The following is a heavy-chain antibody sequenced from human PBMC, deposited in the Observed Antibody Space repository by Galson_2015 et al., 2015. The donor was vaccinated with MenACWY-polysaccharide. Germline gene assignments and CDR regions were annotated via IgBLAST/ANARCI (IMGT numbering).Heavy chain of an antibody. CDR1: GGSITTSDYY. CDR3: ARDFRGYSFGYPRYFFDS. D-gene: IGHD5-18*01. V-gene: IGHV4-39*07. CDR2: VFYRGNT. J-gene: IGHJ4*02. Sequence: ETLSLTCIVSGGSITTSDYYWDWIRQPPGKGLEWIGSVFYRGNTYYNPSLKSRVSISVETSKNQFSLKVNSVTAADTAVYYCARDFRGYSFGYPRYFFDSWGPGTLVTVSS.